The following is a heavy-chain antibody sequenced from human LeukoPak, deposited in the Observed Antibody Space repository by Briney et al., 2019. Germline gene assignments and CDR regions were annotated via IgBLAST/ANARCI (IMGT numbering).Heavy chain of an antibody. V-gene: IGHV3-30*02. CDR3: ASLAGTSPPQPDY. CDR1: GFTFSSYG. J-gene: IGHJ4*02. CDR2: IRYDGSNK. D-gene: IGHD2-2*01. Sequence: GGSLRLSCAASGFTFSSYGMHWVRQAPGKGLEWVAFIRYDGSNKYYADSVKGRFTISRDNSKNTLYLQMNSLRAEDTAVYYCASLAGTSPPQPDYWGQGTLVTVSS.